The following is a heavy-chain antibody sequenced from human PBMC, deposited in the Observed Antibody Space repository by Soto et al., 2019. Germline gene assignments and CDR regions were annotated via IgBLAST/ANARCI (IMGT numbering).Heavy chain of an antibody. CDR3: AKRGFCSGGRCYPWHFDY. V-gene: IGHV3-30*18. Sequence: QVQLVESGGGVVQPGRSLRLSCAASGFTFTTHGMHWVRQAPGKGLEWVALITPDGSNKHYADSVMGRFTISRDNSKNTLSLQMNSLRPEDTAVYYCAKRGFCSGGRCYPWHFDYWGQGTLVTVSS. J-gene: IGHJ4*02. CDR2: ITPDGSNK. CDR1: GFTFTTHG. D-gene: IGHD2-15*01.